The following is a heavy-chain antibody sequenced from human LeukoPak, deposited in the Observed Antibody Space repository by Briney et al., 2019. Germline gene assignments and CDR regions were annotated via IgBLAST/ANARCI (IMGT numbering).Heavy chain of an antibody. CDR1: PGITFSDYW. V-gene: IGHV3-7*03. Sequence: GGSLRLSCAASPGITFSDYWMNWVRQAPGKGLEWVAIIRQDGREKLYLASVKGRFTISRDNAKSSVYLQINSLKDEDTAVYYCVGGIGWQPDYLGQGTLVTVSS. CDR3: VGGIGWQPDY. D-gene: IGHD6-19*01. CDR2: IRQDGREK. J-gene: IGHJ4*02.